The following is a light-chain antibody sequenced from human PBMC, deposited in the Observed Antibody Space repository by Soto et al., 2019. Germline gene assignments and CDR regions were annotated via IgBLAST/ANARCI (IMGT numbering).Light chain of an antibody. CDR3: QQYGSSPRT. CDR1: QSVSTY. J-gene: IGKJ1*01. Sequence: EIVITQPPATLSVSPGERGTLSCRASQSVSTYLAWYQQKPGQAPRLLIYDASNRATGIPDRFSGSGSGTDFTLTIRRLEPDDFAVYYCQQYGSSPRTFGQGTKVDI. V-gene: IGKV3-20*01. CDR2: DAS.